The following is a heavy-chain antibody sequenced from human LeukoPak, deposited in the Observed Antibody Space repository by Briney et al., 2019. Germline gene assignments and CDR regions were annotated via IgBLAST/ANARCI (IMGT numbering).Heavy chain of an antibody. CDR1: GFTFDDYA. D-gene: IGHD3-9*01. J-gene: IGHJ4*02. CDR3: AKGQGQYYDILTGFDY. V-gene: IGHV3-9*01. Sequence: GGSLRLSCAASGFTFDDYAMHWVRQAPGKGLEWVSGISWNSGSIGYADSVKGRFTISRDNAKNSLYLQMNSLRAEDTALYYCAKGQGQYYDILTGFDYWGQGTLVTVSS. CDR2: ISWNSGSI.